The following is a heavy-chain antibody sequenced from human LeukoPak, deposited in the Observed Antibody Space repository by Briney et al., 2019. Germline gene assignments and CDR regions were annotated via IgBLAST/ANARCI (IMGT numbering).Heavy chain of an antibody. CDR2: IHSSGTT. Sequence: SETLSLTCTVSGGSINNYYWSWIRQAPGKGLEWIGYIHSSGTTNYSPSLKSRVTISIDRSRTQIYLNLTSVTAADTAAYFCARDRPIYSYGPFGGGGWFDPWGQGTLVTVSS. D-gene: IGHD5-18*01. J-gene: IGHJ5*02. CDR1: GGSINNYY. V-gene: IGHV4-59*01. CDR3: ARDRPIYSYGPFGGGGWFDP.